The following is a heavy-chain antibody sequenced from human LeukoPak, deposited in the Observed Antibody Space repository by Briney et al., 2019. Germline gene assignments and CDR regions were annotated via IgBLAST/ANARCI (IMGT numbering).Heavy chain of an antibody. CDR2: INHSGST. V-gene: IGHV4-34*08. Sequence: GSLRLSCAASGFTFSSYSMNWVRQPPGKGLEWIGEINHSGSTNYNPSLKSRVTISVETSKRQFSLKLRSVTAADTAFYYCATRDYWGQGTLVTVSS. CDR3: ATRDY. CDR1: GFTFSSYS. J-gene: IGHJ4*02.